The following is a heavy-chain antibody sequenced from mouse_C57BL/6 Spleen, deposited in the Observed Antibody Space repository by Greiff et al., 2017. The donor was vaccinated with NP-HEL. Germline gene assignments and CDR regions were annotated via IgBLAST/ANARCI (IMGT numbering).Heavy chain of an antibody. Sequence: VQPQQPGAELVKPGASVKLSCKASGYTFTSYWMHWVKQRPGQGLEWIGMIHPNSGSTNYNEKFKSKATLTVDKSSSTAYMQLSSLTSEDSAVYYCARDYGSSWAMDYWGQGTSVTVSS. CDR3: ARDYGSSWAMDY. CDR2: IHPNSGST. V-gene: IGHV1-64*01. J-gene: IGHJ4*01. D-gene: IGHD1-1*01. CDR1: GYTFTSYW.